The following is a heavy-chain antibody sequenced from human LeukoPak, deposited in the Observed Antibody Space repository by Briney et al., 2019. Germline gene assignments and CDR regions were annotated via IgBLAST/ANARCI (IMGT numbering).Heavy chain of an antibody. CDR3: ARTLLGYCSSTSCYGVDY. CDR1: GYTFTGHY. D-gene: IGHD2-2*01. J-gene: IGHJ4*02. V-gene: IGHV1-2*02. Sequence: ASVKVSCKASGYTFTGHYMHWVRQAPGQGLEWMGWINPNSGGTNYAQKFRGRVTMTRDTSISTAYMELSRLGSDDTAVYYCARTLLGYCSSTSCYGVDYWGQGTLVTVSS. CDR2: INPNSGGT.